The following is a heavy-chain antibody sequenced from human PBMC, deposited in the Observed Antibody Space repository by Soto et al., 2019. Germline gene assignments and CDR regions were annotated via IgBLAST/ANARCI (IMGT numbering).Heavy chain of an antibody. CDR1: GGGIGSNS. D-gene: IGHD1-7*01. Sequence: WKACGGGIGSNSRCWVQQENGQGLEWMGGIIPIFGTANYAQKFQGRVTITADKSTSTAYMELSSLRSEDTAVYYCARTEAGTYYYGMDVWGQGTLVT. J-gene: IGHJ6*01. CDR2: IIPIFGTA. V-gene: IGHV1-69*06. CDR3: ARTEAGTYYYGMDV.